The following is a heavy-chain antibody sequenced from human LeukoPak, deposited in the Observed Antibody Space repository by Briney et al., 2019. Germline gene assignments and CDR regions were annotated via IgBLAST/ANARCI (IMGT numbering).Heavy chain of an antibody. V-gene: IGHV3-21*04. CDR3: AKGAVSSGYGKTFDY. J-gene: IGHJ4*02. CDR1: GFTFSSYS. CDR2: ISSSSSYI. Sequence: GGSLRLSCAASGFTFSSYSMNWVRQAPGKGLEWVSSISSSSSYIYYADSVKGRFTISRDSAKNSLYLQMNSLRAEDTAVYYCAKGAVSSGYGKTFDYWGQGTLVTVSS. D-gene: IGHD3-22*01.